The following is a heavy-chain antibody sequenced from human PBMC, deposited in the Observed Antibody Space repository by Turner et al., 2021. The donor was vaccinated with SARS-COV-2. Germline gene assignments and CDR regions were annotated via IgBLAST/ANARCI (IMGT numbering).Heavy chain of an antibody. D-gene: IGHD3-10*01. CDR3: AKGEGYGSGAFDI. V-gene: IGHV3-23*01. CDR2: ISGSDVSK. CDR1: GFTLSSYA. Sequence: EVQLLESGGGLVQPGGSLRLSCAASGFTLSSYAMSWVRQAPGKGLEWGGGISGSDVSKYYANSVKGRFTISRDNSKNTLYLQMNGLRAEDTAVYYCAKGEGYGSGAFDIWGQGTMVTVSS. J-gene: IGHJ3*02.